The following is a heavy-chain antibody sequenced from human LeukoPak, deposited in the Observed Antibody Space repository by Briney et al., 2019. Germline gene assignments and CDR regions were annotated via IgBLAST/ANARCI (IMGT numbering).Heavy chain of an antibody. CDR1: GGTFSSYA. CDR3: ARYSSSSHYFDY. J-gene: IGHJ4*02. CDR2: IIPIFGTA. D-gene: IGHD6-6*01. V-gene: IGHV1-69*05. Sequence: GASVKVSCKASGGTFSSYAISWVRQAPGQGLEWMGGIIPIFGTANYAQKFQGRVTITTDESTSTAYMELSGLRSEDTAVYYRARYSSSSHYFDYWGQGTLVTVSS.